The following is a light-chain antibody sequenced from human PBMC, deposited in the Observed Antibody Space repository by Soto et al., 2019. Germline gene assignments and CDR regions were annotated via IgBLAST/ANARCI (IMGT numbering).Light chain of an antibody. Sequence: EIVLTQSPATLSLSPGETATLSCRASQSVSNFLAWYQQKPGQAPRLLISDASNRATGIPARFSGSGSGTDFTLTISSLEPEDFAIYYCQQRKHWPPIIFGQGTRLDIK. V-gene: IGKV3-11*01. CDR2: DAS. CDR3: QQRKHWPPII. CDR1: QSVSNF. J-gene: IGKJ5*01.